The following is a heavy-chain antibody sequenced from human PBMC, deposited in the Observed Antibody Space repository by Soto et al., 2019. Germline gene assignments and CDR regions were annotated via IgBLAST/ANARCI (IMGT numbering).Heavy chain of an antibody. D-gene: IGHD6-19*01. CDR2: IYTSGST. V-gene: IGHV4-4*07. CDR3: ARGGYSSGWYGGGYYYYYGMDV. CDR1: GGSLSSYY. J-gene: IGHJ6*02. Sequence: XTLSLPCTVSGGSLSSYYCSWIRQPAGKGLEWIGRIYTSGSTNYNPSLKSRVTMSVDTSKNQFSLKLSYVTAADTAVYYCARGGYSSGWYGGGYYYYYGMDVWGQGTTATVSS.